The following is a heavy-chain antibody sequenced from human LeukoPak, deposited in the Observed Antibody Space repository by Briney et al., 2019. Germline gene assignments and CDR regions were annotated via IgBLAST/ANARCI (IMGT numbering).Heavy chain of an antibody. CDR3: ARGRGGTTGFDY. CDR2: IIPIFGTA. CDR1: GGTFSSYA. V-gene: IGHV1-69*05. J-gene: IGHJ4*02. D-gene: IGHD1-7*01. Sequence: SVKVSCKASGGTFSSYAINWVRQAPGQGLEWMGGIIPIFGTANYAQKFQGRVTITTDESTSTAYKELSSLRSEDTAVYYCARGRGGTTGFDYWGQGTLVTVSS.